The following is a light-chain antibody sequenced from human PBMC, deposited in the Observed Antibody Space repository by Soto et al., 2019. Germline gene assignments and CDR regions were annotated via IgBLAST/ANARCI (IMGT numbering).Light chain of an antibody. CDR2: DAS. V-gene: IGKV1-5*01. CDR3: QQYNSYPKT. J-gene: IGKJ1*01. CDR1: QSISSW. Sequence: DIQMTQSPSTLSASVGDRVPITARVSQSISSWLAWYQQKPGKAPKLLIYDASSLESGVPSRCSGSGSGTEFTLTSSSLQPDDVASYYCQQYNSYPKTFGQGTKVDIK.